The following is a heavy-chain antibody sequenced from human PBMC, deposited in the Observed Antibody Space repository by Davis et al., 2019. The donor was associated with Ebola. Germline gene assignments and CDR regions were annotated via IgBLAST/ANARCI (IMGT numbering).Heavy chain of an antibody. V-gene: IGHV3-74*01. CDR3: ARWLRFHGFDP. Sequence: GESLKISCAASRFTFSSYWMHWVRQAPGKGLVWVSRINSDGSSTSYADSVKGRFTISRDNAKNTLYLQMNSLRAEDTAVYYCARWLRFHGFDPWGQGTLVTVSS. CDR1: RFTFSSYW. J-gene: IGHJ5*02. CDR2: INSDGSST. D-gene: IGHD5-12*01.